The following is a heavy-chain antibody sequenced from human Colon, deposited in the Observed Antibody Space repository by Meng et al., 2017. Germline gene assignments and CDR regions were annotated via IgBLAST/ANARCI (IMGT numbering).Heavy chain of an antibody. D-gene: IGHD3-3*01. J-gene: IGHJ4*02. V-gene: IGHV6-1*01. CDR2: TYYSSKWNN. CDR3: ARGFLVRGFDS. CDR1: GDTVSSNSAA. Sequence: QVHQQQYGPGLVQPSQTLSLSCAISGDTVSSNSAAWSWIRQSPSRGLEWLARTYYSSKWNNDYAVSVKGRITINADTSTNQVSLQLNSVTPEDTAVYYCARGFLVRGFDSWGQGTLVTVSS.